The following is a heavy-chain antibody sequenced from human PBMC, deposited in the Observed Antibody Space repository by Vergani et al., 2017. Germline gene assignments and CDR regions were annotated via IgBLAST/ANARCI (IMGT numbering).Heavy chain of an antibody. CDR3: AHSTPDIVVVPAAMYYYYYMDV. Sequence: QITLKESGPTLVKPTQTLTLTCTFSGFSLSTSGVGVGWIRQPPGKALEWLALIYWDDDKRYSPSLKSRLTITKDTSKNQVVLTMTNMDPVDTATYCCAHSTPDIVVVPAAMYYYYYMDVWGKGTTVTVSS. V-gene: IGHV2-5*02. J-gene: IGHJ6*03. CDR2: IYWDDDK. CDR1: GFSLSTSGVG. D-gene: IGHD2-2*01.